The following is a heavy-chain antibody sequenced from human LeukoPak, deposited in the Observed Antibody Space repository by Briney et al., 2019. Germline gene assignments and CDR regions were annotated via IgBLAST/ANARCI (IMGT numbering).Heavy chain of an antibody. V-gene: IGHV3-21*04. CDR1: GFTFSTYS. J-gene: IGHJ4*02. CDR2: ISSSSSYI. CDR3: ARGKIGYSYGSYY. D-gene: IGHD5-18*01. Sequence: GGSLRLSCAASGFTFSTYSMNWVRQAPGKGLEWVSSISSSSSYIYYRDSVKGRFTISRDNAKNSVYLQMNSLRAEDTAMYYCARGKIGYSYGSYYWGQGTLVTVSS.